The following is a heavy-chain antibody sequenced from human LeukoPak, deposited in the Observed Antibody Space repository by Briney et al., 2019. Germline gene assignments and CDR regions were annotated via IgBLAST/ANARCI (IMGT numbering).Heavy chain of an antibody. CDR1: GFTFSSYG. CDR3: AKDPERLYDSSGNYYYYGMDV. V-gene: IGHV3-30*18. Sequence: PGGSLRLSCAASGFTFSSYGMHWVRQAPGKGLEWVAVISYDGSNKYYADSVKGRFTISRDNSKNTLYLQMNSLRAEDTAVYYCAKDPERLYDSSGNYYYYGMDVWGQGTTVTVSS. CDR2: ISYDGSNK. D-gene: IGHD3-22*01. J-gene: IGHJ6*02.